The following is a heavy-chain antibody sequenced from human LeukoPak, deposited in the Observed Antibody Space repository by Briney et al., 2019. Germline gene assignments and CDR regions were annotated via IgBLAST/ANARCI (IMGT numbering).Heavy chain of an antibody. CDR1: GFTFSTYA. V-gene: IGHV3-23*01. D-gene: IGHD3-22*01. CDR3: ARCTTASSGWCNWLDP. Sequence: PGGSLRLSCAASGFTFSTYAMSWVRQAPGKGLAWVASVKSDGAGTHYADSVKGRFTISRDNSKNILYLQMNSLRAEDTAIYYCARCTTASSGWCNWLDPWGQGTLVTVFS. CDR2: VKSDGAGT. J-gene: IGHJ5*02.